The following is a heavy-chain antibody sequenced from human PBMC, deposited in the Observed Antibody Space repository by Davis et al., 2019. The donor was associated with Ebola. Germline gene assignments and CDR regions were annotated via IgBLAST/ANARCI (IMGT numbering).Heavy chain of an antibody. D-gene: IGHD1-26*01. CDR1: GYTFTNYD. V-gene: IGHV1-8*01. J-gene: IGHJ4*02. CDR2: MNPNSGNT. Sequence: AASVKVSCKTSGYTFTNYDINWVRQATGQGLEWMGWMNPNSGNTGYAQDFQGRITMTRNISISTAYMELSSLRSEDTAVYYCARRVGARSGFDYWGRGTLVTVSS. CDR3: ARRVGARSGFDY.